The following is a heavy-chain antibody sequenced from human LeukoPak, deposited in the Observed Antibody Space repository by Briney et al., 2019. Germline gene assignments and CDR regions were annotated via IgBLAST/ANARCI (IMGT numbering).Heavy chain of an antibody. CDR2: ISAYNGNT. D-gene: IGHD2-15*01. V-gene: IGHV1-18*01. Sequence: ASVKVSCKASGYTFTSYGISWVRQAPGQGLEWMGWISAYNGNTNYAQKLQGRVTMTTDTSTSTAYMELRSLRSDDTAVYYCARRYCSGGSCYSRSPFDYWGQGTLVTV. J-gene: IGHJ4*02. CDR3: ARRYCSGGSCYSRSPFDY. CDR1: GYTFTSYG.